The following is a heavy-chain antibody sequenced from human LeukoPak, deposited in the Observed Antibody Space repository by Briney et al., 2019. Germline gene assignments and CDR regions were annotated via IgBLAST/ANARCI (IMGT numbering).Heavy chain of an antibody. CDR3: ARERDGYND. D-gene: IGHD5-24*01. Sequence: PGRSLRLSCAASGFTFSSYAMHWVRQAPGKGLEWVAVISYDGSNKYYADSVKGRFTISRDNSKNTLYLQMNSLRAEDTAVYYCARERDGYNDWGQGTLVTVSS. CDR1: GFTFSSYA. V-gene: IGHV3-30*04. CDR2: ISYDGSNK. J-gene: IGHJ4*02.